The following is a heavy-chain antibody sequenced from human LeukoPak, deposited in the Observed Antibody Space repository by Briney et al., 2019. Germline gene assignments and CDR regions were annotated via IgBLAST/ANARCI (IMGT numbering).Heavy chain of an antibody. CDR3: AKDHKVVTEEASFDY. CDR1: GFTFSSYG. Sequence: GGSLRLSCAASGFTFSSYGMHWVRQAPGKGLEWVAVISYDGSNKYYADSVKGRFTISRDNSKNTLYLQMNSLRAEDTAVYYCAKDHKVVTEEASFDYWGQGTLVTVSS. CDR2: ISYDGSNK. V-gene: IGHV3-30*18. J-gene: IGHJ4*02. D-gene: IGHD3-22*01.